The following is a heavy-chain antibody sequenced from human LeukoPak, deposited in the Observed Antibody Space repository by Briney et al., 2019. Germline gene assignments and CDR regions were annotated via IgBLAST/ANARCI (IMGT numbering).Heavy chain of an antibody. CDR1: GYTFTSYG. Sequence: GASVKVSCKASGYTFTSYGFSWVRQAPGQGLEWMGWISTYNGDTSYAQKLQGRVTMTTDTSTSTAYMELRSLRSDDTAVYYCARDSRRGDTMVRGPMDVWGQGTTVTVSS. J-gene: IGHJ6*02. V-gene: IGHV1-18*01. D-gene: IGHD3-10*01. CDR2: ISTYNGDT. CDR3: ARDSRRGDTMVRGPMDV.